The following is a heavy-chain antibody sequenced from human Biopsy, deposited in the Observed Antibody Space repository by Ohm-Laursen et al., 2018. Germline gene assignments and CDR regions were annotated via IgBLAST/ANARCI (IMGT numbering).Heavy chain of an antibody. V-gene: IGHV3-66*04. CDR2: IYTGGTT. Sequence: SLRLSCAASGFTFSNYAMTWVRQAPGKGLEWVSVIYTGGTTHYADSVRGRFTISRDNSKNTLYLQMNSLRAEDTAVYYCVRHHCTNGVCLGVYFDYWGQGTLVTVSS. J-gene: IGHJ4*02. D-gene: IGHD2-8*01. CDR1: GFTFSNYA. CDR3: VRHHCTNGVCLGVYFDY.